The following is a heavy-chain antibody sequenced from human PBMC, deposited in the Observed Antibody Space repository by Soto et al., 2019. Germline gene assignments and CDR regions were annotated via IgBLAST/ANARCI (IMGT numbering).Heavy chain of an antibody. D-gene: IGHD6-13*01. CDR3: VRDSGAKLSSS. J-gene: IGHJ4*02. CDR2: IVPIYRTA. Sequence: QVQLVQSGAEVKKPGSSVKVSCKASGGTFSSYRINWVRQAPGQGLEWVGGIVPIYRTADYAQKFQGRVTRTADESARTSYMERRSLKSKDTAVYYCVRDSGAKLSSSWGQGTLVTVSA. CDR1: GGTFSSYR. V-gene: IGHV1-69*01.